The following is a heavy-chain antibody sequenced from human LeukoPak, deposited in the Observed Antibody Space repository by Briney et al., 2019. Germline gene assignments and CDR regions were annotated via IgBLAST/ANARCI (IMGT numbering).Heavy chain of an antibody. J-gene: IGHJ4*02. Sequence: GRSLRLSCAASGFTFDDYAMHWVQQAPGKGLEWVSGISWNSGSIGYADSVKGRFTISRDNAKNSLYLQMNSLRAEDTALYYCAKTHVDFLGVDLFDYWGQGTLVTVSS. CDR2: ISWNSGSI. CDR1: GFTFDDYA. V-gene: IGHV3-9*01. CDR3: AKTHVDFLGVDLFDY. D-gene: IGHD3-3*01.